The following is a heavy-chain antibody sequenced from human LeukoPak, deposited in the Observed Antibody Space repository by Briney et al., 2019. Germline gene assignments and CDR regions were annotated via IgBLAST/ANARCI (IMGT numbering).Heavy chain of an antibody. V-gene: IGHV1-18*01. J-gene: IGHJ1*01. CDR1: GYTFTIYG. Sequence: ASVKVSCKASGYTFTIYGISWVRQAPGQGLEWMGWISAYNGNTNYAQKLQGRVTMTTDTSTSTAYMELRSLRSDDTAVYYCASGGASSVYLAHTEYFQHWGQGTLVTVSS. CDR3: ASGGASSVYLAHTEYFQH. D-gene: IGHD3-22*01. CDR2: ISAYNGNT.